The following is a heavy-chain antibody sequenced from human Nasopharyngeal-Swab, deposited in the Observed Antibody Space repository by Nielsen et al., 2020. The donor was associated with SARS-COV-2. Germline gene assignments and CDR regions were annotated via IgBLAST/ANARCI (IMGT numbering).Heavy chain of an antibody. CDR3: ARGGLNTYGLENSNLGY. J-gene: IGHJ4*02. CDR2: IKQDESEK. Sequence: WIRQPPGKGLEWVANIKQDESEKYYVDSVKGRFTISRDNAKNLLFLQMNSLRAEDTAVYYCARGGLNTYGLENSNLGYWGQGTLVTVSS. D-gene: IGHD5-18*01. V-gene: IGHV3-7*01.